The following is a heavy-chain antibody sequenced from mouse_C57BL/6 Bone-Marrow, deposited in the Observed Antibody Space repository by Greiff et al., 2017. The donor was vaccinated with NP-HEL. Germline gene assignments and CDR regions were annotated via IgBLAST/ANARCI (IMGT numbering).Heavy chain of an antibody. CDR3: ARSLYGPAWFAY. D-gene: IGHD1-1*01. CDR2: IDPEDGDT. CDR1: GFNIKDYY. J-gene: IGHJ3*01. V-gene: IGHV14-2*01. Sequence: VQLQQSGAELVKPGASVKLSCTASGFNIKDYYMHWVKQRTEQGLEWIGRIDPEDGDTKYAPKFQGKATITADTSSNTAYLQLSSLTSEDTAFYYCARSLYGPAWFAYWGQGTLVTVSA.